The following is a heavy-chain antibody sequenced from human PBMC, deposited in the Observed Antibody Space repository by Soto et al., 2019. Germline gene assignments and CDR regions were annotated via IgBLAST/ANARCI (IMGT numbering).Heavy chain of an antibody. CDR1: GGSFSGYY. CDR3: ARSDGYCSSTSCWNWFDP. Sequence: QVQLQQWGAGLLKPSETLSLTCAVYGGSFSGYYWSWIRQPPGKGLEWIGEINHSGSTNYNPSLKSRVTISVDTSKNQFSLKLSSVTAADTAVYYCARSDGYCSSTSCWNWFDPWGQGTLVTVSS. CDR2: INHSGST. J-gene: IGHJ5*02. D-gene: IGHD2-2*01. V-gene: IGHV4-34*01.